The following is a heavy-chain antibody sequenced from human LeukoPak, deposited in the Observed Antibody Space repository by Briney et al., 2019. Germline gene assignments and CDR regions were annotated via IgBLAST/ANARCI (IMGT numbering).Heavy chain of an antibody. CDR2: MNPNSGTT. Sequence: ASVTVSCKASGYTFTSYDFNWVRQAPGQGPEWIGWMNPNSGTTGYAQKFQGRVTMTRDTSISTAYMDLSSLRSEDTAVYYCARTSIDRDKYYFDYWGQGTLVTVSS. CDR1: GYTFTSYD. D-gene: IGHD3-22*01. CDR3: ARTSIDRDKYYFDY. J-gene: IGHJ4*02. V-gene: IGHV1-8*01.